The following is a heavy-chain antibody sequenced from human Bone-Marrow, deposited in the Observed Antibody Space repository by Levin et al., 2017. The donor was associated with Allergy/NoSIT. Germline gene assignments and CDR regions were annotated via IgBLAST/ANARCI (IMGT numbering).Heavy chain of an antibody. J-gene: IGHJ4*02. V-gene: IGHV3-30*04. D-gene: IGHD3-16*02. CDR3: ARFDRGVIPFDF. Sequence: AGGSLRLSCAASGFTFNLYTMHWVRQAPGKGPEWVALISFDGSDQHYADSVKGRFIISRDNSKDTLYLQMNSLTPEDTAFYYCARFDRGVIPFDFWGQGSLVTVSS. CDR2: ISFDGSDQ. CDR1: GFTFNLYT.